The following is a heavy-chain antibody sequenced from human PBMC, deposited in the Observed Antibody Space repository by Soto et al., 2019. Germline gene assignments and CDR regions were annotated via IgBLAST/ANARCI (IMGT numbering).Heavy chain of an antibody. CDR1: GGSISSSSNY. V-gene: IGHV4-39*01. J-gene: IGHJ5*02. Sequence: SETLSLTCTVSGGSISSSSNYWGWIRQPPGKGLEWITSMFHSGSTYYNPSLKSRVTISADTSKNQFSLKVSSVTAADTAVYYCASSVNTPTDNWFDPWGQGTLVTVSS. CDR3: ASSVNTPTDNWFDP. D-gene: IGHD5-18*01. CDR2: MFHSGST.